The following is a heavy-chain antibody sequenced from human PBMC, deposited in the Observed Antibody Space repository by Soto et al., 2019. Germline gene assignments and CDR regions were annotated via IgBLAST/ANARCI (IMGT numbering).Heavy chain of an antibody. CDR1: GYSFTSYW. D-gene: IGHD1-1*01. Sequence: GESVKISCKGSGYSFTSYWISWVRQMPGKGLEWMGRIDPSDSYTNYSPSFQGHVTISADKSISTAYLQWSSLKASDTAMYYCARHPVHDSQVDNYGMDVWGQGTTVTVSS. CDR2: IDPSDSYT. CDR3: ARHPVHDSQVDNYGMDV. J-gene: IGHJ6*02. V-gene: IGHV5-10-1*01.